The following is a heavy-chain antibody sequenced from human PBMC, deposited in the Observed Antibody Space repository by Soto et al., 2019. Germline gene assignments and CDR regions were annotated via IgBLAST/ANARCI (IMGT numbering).Heavy chain of an antibody. CDR1: GYSISFGYH. CDR2: SYYSGRT. J-gene: IGHJ5*02. Sequence: SDTLSLICIVSGYSISFGYHWGWIRQPPGQGLQWIGSSYYSGRTYFNPSLSSRATISIDTSKNQFSLKLSSVTAADTAVYYCARGLGTYDFWSGYRTVYNWFDPWGQGTLVTVSS. V-gene: IGHV4-38-2*02. D-gene: IGHD3-3*01. CDR3: ARGLGTYDFWSGYRTVYNWFDP.